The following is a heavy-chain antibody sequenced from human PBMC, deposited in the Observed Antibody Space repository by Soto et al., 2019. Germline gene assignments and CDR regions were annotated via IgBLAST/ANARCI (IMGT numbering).Heavy chain of an antibody. Sequence: SETLSLTCAVYGGSFSGYYWTWIRQPPGTGLEWIGEINHSGSTNYNPSLKSRVTISVDTSKNQFSLKLTSVTAADTAVYYCARDKITGLFDYWGQGTLDTVPQ. CDR3: ARDKITGLFDY. V-gene: IGHV4-34*01. CDR1: GGSFSGYY. J-gene: IGHJ4*02. CDR2: INHSGST. D-gene: IGHD2-8*02.